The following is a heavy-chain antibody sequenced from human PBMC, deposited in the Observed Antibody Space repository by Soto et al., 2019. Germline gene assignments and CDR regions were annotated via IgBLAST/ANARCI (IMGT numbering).Heavy chain of an antibody. Sequence: QVQLVQSGAEVKKPGSSVKVSCKASGGTFSSYAISWVRQAPGQGLEWMGGIIPIFGTANYAQKFQGRVTLTADEATSTAHMELRSVGSEDTAVYYCDSSSRSWYPMEYLQPWGQGTLVTVSS. CDR1: GGTFSSYA. V-gene: IGHV1-69*12. CDR3: DSSSRSWYPMEYLQP. CDR2: IIPIFGTA. J-gene: IGHJ1*01. D-gene: IGHD6-13*01.